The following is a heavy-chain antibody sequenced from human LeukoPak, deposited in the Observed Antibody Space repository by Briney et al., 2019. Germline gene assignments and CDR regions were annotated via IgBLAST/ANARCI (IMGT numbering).Heavy chain of an antibody. CDR1: GFTFSSYA. CDR3: GRGAKKYYFDY. V-gene: IGHV3-30*04. Sequence: GGSLRLSCATSGFTFSSYAMHWVRQAPGKGLEWVAVISYDGSNKYYADSVKGRFTISRDNSKNTLYLQMNSLRAEDAAVYYCGRGAKKYYFDYWGQGTLVTVSS. J-gene: IGHJ4*02. CDR2: ISYDGSNK.